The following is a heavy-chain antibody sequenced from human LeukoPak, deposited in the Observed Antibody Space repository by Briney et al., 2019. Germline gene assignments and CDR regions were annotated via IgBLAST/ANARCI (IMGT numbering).Heavy chain of an antibody. CDR3: GRSKYFDY. CDR1: GFTFSDAW. V-gene: IGHV3-15*01. CDR2: IKTKTDGGTT. J-gene: IGHJ4*02. Sequence: GGSLRLSCAASGFTFSDAWMSWVRQAPGKGLEWIGRIKTKTDGGTTDYAAPVKGRFTISRDDSKDTLFLQMNSLKTEDTAVYYCGRSKYFDYWGQGTLVTVSS. D-gene: IGHD3-10*01.